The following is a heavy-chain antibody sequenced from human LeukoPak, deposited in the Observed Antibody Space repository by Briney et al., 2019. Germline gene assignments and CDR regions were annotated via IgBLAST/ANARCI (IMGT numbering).Heavy chain of an antibody. Sequence: SETLSLTCGVHGGSFSGYYCNWIRQSPGKGLEWIGHINHNGKTNYNPSLKSRVTISVDTSKNQFSLTLTSVTAADTAVYFCARGWGGFDSWGQGTLVTVSS. CDR1: GGSFSGYY. D-gene: IGHD3-16*01. V-gene: IGHV4-34*01. CDR2: INHNGKT. J-gene: IGHJ5*01. CDR3: ARGWGGFDS.